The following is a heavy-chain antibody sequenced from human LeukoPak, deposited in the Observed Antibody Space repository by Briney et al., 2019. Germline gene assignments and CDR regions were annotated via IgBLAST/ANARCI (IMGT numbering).Heavy chain of an antibody. D-gene: IGHD7-27*01. CDR1: GFTFSDYY. V-gene: IGHV3-11*01. Sequence: GGSLRLSCAASGFTFSDYYMSWIRQAPGKGLEWVSYISSSGSTIYYADSVKGRFTISRDNAKNSLYLQMNSLRAEDTAVYYCARDHNTGEPPANFDYWGQGTLVTVSS. CDR2: ISSSGSTI. CDR3: ARDHNTGEPPANFDY. J-gene: IGHJ4*02.